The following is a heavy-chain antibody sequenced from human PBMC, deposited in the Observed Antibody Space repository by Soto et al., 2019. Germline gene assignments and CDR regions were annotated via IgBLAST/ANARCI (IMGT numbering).Heavy chain of an antibody. CDR1: GFTFSTFA. CDR2: ISHDGRIE. CDR3: ARDGLPDDFRSGGYWFDP. Sequence: QVHLVESGGGVVQPGRSLRLSCAASGFTFSTFALHWVRQAPGEGLEWVALISHDGRIEKYADSVKGRFTISRDNSKNTLYMQMDSLGLEVTGVHYCARDGLPDDFRSGGYWFDPWGQGTQVTVSS. D-gene: IGHD3-3*01. V-gene: IGHV3-30-3*01. J-gene: IGHJ5*02.